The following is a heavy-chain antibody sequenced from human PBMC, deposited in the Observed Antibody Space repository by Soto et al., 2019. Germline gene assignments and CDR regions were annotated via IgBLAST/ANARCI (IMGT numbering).Heavy chain of an antibody. CDR2: ISGSGSIT. Sequence: QPVASLGLFWAGSGERANNYAANWVREAPGKGLEWVSGISGSGSITYYADSVKGRFIISRDNSKNTLYLQMNRLRAEDTAVYYCAKDTGSPVTVDYWGQVTLVPFSS. CDR3: AKDTGSPVTVDY. CDR1: GERANNYA. D-gene: IGHD4-17*01. V-gene: IGHV3-23*01. J-gene: IGHJ4*02.